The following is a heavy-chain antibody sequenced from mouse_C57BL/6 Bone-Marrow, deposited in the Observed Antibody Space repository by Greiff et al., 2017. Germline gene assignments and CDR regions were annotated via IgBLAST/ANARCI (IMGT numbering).Heavy chain of an antibody. D-gene: IGHD2-3*01. J-gene: IGHJ4*01. Sequence: VQLQESGAELVRPGTSVKMSCKASGYTFTNYWIGWAKQRPGHGLEWIGDIYPGGGYTNYNEKFKGKATLTADKSSSTAYMQFSSLTSEDSAIYYCARSGWLLTFMDYWGQGTSVTVSS. V-gene: IGHV1-63*01. CDR1: GYTFTNYW. CDR3: ARSGWLLTFMDY. CDR2: IYPGGGYT.